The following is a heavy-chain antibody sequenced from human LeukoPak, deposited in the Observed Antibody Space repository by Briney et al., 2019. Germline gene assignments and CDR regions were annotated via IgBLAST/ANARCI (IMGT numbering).Heavy chain of an antibody. V-gene: IGHV1-69*05. D-gene: IGHD3-3*01. J-gene: IGHJ4*02. CDR1: GGTFSSYA. CDR2: IIPIFGTA. CDR3: ASGYDFWSGYYFYFDY. Sequence: AASVKVSCKASGGTFSSYAISWVRQAPGQGLEWMGGIIPIFGTANYAQKFQGRVTITTDESTSTAYMELSSLRSEDTAVYYCASGYDFWSGYYFYFDYWGQGTLVTVSS.